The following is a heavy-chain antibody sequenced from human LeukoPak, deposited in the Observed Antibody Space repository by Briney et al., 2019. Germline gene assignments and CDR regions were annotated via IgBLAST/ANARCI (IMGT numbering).Heavy chain of an antibody. CDR3: ARHGPRGDY. J-gene: IGHJ4*02. D-gene: IGHD3-10*01. CDR1: GASFSSSVYQ. CDR2: IYYTGSD. Sequence: SETLSLTCNVSGASFSSSVYQWGWIRQPPGKGLEWIGNIYYTGSDYYNPSLRSRVTISVDTSRNQFSLKLSSVTAADTAVYYCARHGPRGDYWGQGTLVTVSS. V-gene: IGHV4-39*01.